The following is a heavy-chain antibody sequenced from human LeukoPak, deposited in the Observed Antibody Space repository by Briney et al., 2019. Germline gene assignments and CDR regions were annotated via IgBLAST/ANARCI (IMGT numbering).Heavy chain of an antibody. CDR2: ISDRGGRT. J-gene: IGHJ4*02. CDR3: AKRGVVIRVILVGFHKEAYYFNS. D-gene: IGHD3-22*01. Sequence: GGSLRLSCAVSGITLSNYGMSWVRQAPGKGLEWVAGISDRGGRTNYADSVKGRFTISRDNPRNTLYLQMNRLSAEDMAVYFCAKRGVVIRVILVGFHKEAYYFNSWGQGALVTVSS. CDR1: GITLSNYG. V-gene: IGHV3-23*01.